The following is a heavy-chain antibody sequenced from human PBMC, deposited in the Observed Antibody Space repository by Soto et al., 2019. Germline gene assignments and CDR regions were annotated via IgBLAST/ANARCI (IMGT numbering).Heavy chain of an antibody. Sequence: GGSLRLSCAASGFTVSSNYMGWVRQAPGKGLEWVSVIYSGGSTYYADSVKGRFTISRDNSKNTLYLQMNSLRAEDTAVYYCARVLLSGYSNYYFDYWGQGT. CDR1: GFTVSSNY. V-gene: IGHV3-53*01. CDR2: IYSGGST. CDR3: ARVLLSGYSNYYFDY. D-gene: IGHD3-22*01. J-gene: IGHJ4*02.